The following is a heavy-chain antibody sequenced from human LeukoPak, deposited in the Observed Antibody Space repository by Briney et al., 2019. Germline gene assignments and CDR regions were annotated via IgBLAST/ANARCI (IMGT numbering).Heavy chain of an antibody. V-gene: IGHV3-21*01. Sequence: GESLRLSCTASGFTFRTYAMTWVRQAPGKGLEWISSMSSGSSYIYYADSVRGRFTISRDNAKHSLSLEMNNLRAADTAMYYCARDRPTGASRVFVVEWGQGTLVTVSS. CDR3: ARDRPTGASRVFVVE. D-gene: IGHD2-15*01. CDR2: MSSGSSYI. J-gene: IGHJ4*02. CDR1: GFTFRTYA.